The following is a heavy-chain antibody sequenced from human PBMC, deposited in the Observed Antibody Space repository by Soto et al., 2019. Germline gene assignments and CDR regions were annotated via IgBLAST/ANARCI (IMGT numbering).Heavy chain of an antibody. V-gene: IGHV3-15*01. J-gene: IGHJ4*02. CDR1: GFTFSNAW. CDR2: IKSKTDGGTT. D-gene: IGHD6-19*01. CDR3: TRYSSGLGHLDY. Sequence: EVQLVESGGGLVKPGGSLRLSCAASGFTFSNAWMSWVRQAPGKGLEWVGRIKSKTDGGTTDYAAPVKGRFTISRDDSKNTLYLLMNSLKTEDTAVYYCTRYSSGLGHLDYWGQGTLVTVSS.